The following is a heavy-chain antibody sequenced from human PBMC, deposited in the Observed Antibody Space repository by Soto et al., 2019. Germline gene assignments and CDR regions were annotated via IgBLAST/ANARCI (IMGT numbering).Heavy chain of an antibody. D-gene: IGHD3-9*01. CDR2: ISSDGDIT. J-gene: IGHJ5*02. CDR1: GFTFSEYS. V-gene: IGHV3-64D*06. Sequence: GGSLRLSCSASGFTFSEYSMHWVRQAPGKGLQYVSTISSDGDITYYADSVKGRFTISRDNSKNTLYLQMNSLRPEDTAVYYCVKVSTFYDILTGYYATNFFDPWGQGTLVTVSS. CDR3: VKVSTFYDILTGYYATNFFDP.